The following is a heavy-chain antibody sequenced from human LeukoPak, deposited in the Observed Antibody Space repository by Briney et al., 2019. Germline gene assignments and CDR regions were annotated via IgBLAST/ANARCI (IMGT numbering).Heavy chain of an antibody. D-gene: IGHD3-10*01. CDR3: ASLGPMVRGVIQWFDP. Sequence: SETLSLTCTVSGGFISSYYWSWIRQPPGKGLEWIGYIYYSGSTNYNPSLKSRVTISVDTSKNQFSLKLSSVTAADTAVYYCASLGPMVRGVIQWFDPWGQGTLVTVSS. V-gene: IGHV4-59*08. J-gene: IGHJ5*02. CDR2: IYYSGST. CDR1: GGFISSYY.